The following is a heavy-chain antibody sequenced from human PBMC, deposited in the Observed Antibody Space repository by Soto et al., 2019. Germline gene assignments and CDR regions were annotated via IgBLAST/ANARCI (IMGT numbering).Heavy chain of an antibody. CDR2: IYPGDSDT. CDR3: ARLAGYCSSTSCYTPQYYYYYYGMDV. CDR1: GYSFTSYW. J-gene: IGHJ6*02. V-gene: IGHV5-51*01. D-gene: IGHD2-2*02. Sequence: GESLKISCKGSGYSFTSYWIGWVRQMPGKGLEWMGIIYPGDSDTRYSPSFQGQVTISADKSISTAYLQWSSLKASDTAMYYRARLAGYCSSTSCYTPQYYYYYYGMDVWGQGTTVTVSS.